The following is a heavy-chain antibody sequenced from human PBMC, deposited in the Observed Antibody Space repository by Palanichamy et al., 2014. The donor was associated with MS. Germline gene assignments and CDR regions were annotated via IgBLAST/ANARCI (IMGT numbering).Heavy chain of an antibody. Sequence: VRLQESGPGLVKPSETLSLTCAVSGYSISSAYYWGWIRQPPGKGLEWIGNIYHGGSTYYNPSLKTRVTISLDTSKNQFSLKVNSVTAADTAVYYCARDGRIASGFYGVDVWGQGTTVTVSS. V-gene: IGHV4-38-2*02. D-gene: IGHD3-9*01. CDR3: ARDGRIASGFYGVDV. CDR1: GYSISSAYY. CDR2: IYHGGST. J-gene: IGHJ6*02.